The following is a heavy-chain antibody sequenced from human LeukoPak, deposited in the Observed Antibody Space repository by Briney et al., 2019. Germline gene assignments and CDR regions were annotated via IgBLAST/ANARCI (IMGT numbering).Heavy chain of an antibody. CDR1: GFTFSSYA. J-gene: IGHJ1*01. D-gene: IGHD6-13*01. V-gene: IGHV3-30-3*01. CDR2: ISYVGSNK. Sequence: GGSLRLSCAASGFTFSSYAMHWVRQAPGKGLEWVAVISYVGSNKYYADSVKGRFTISRDNSKNTLYLQMNSLRAEDTAVYYCARASGPQYSSSWYEGYFQHWGQGTLVTVSS. CDR3: ARASGPQYSSSWYEGYFQH.